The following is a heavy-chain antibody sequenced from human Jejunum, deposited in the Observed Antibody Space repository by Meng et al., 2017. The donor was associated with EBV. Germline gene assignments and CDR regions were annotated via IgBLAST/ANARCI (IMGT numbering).Heavy chain of an antibody. CDR2: IYHGGGT. CDR1: GGSISDNDW. CDR3: AGNGYYALEY. V-gene: IGHV4-4*02. D-gene: IGHD3-22*01. J-gene: IGHJ4*02. Sequence: QVQLRESGPRLEKPSGTLSLTCVASGGSISDNDWWSWVRQPPGKGLEWLGEIYHGGGTNYNPSLESRVTISVDKSKNQFSLKLNSVTVADTAVYYCAGNGYYALEYWGPGILVTVSS.